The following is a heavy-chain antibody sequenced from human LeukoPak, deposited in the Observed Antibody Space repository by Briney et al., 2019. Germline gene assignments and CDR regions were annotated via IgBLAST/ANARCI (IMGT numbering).Heavy chain of an antibody. D-gene: IGHD4-17*01. CDR3: ARENDKGYGDYGVFDY. V-gene: IGHV4-30-4*08. CDR1: GGSFSGYY. CDR2: IYYSGST. J-gene: IGHJ4*02. Sequence: SETLSLTCAVYGGSFSGYYWSWIRQPPGKGLEWIGYIYYSGSTYYNPSLKSRVTISVDTSKNQFSLKLSSVTAADTAVYYCARENDKGYGDYGVFDYWGQGTLVTVSS.